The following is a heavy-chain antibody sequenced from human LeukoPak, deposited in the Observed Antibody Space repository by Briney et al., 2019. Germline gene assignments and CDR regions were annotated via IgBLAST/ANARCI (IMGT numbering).Heavy chain of an antibody. CDR3: ARVNYYDSSGPNPFDY. Sequence: PSGTLSLTCAVSGGSISSSNWWSWVRQPPGKGLEWIGEIYHSGSTNYNPSLKSRVTISVDKSKNQFSLKLSSVTAADTAVYYCARVNYYDSSGPNPFDYWGQGTLVTVSS. V-gene: IGHV4-4*02. D-gene: IGHD3-22*01. CDR1: GGSISSSNW. J-gene: IGHJ4*02. CDR2: IYHSGST.